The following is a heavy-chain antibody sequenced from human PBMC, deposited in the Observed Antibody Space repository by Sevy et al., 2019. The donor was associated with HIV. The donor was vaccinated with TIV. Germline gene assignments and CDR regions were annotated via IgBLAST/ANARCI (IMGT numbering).Heavy chain of an antibody. CDR3: ARDAGYTTDWYPSDY. Sequence: GGSLRLSCAASEFMFSTYAMHWVRQAPGKGLEWVAVISYDGISHYYADSVKGRFTISRDNSKNTLFLQMNSLRLEDTAFYYSARDAGYTTDWYPSDYWGQGTLVTVSS. CDR2: ISYDGISH. CDR1: EFMFSTYA. D-gene: IGHD6-19*01. V-gene: IGHV3-30-3*01. J-gene: IGHJ4*02.